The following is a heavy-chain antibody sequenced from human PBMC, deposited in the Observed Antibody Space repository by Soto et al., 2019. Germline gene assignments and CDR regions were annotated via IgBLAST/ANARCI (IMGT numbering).Heavy chain of an antibody. CDR2: ISGSGSTI. J-gene: IGHJ3*02. V-gene: IGHV3-48*03. CDR3: ARERVAVGGAPFDI. D-gene: IGHD3-16*01. Sequence: SGGSLRLSCGASVFTFSSYEMKWVRQSPGKGLEWVAYISGSGSTICHADSVKGRFTITRDNARNPLYMQMNNLRAEDTASYYCARERVAVGGAPFDIWGQGTMVTFSS. CDR1: VFTFSSYE.